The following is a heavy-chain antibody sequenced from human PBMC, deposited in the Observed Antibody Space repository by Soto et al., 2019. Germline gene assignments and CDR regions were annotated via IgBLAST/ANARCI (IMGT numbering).Heavy chain of an antibody. CDR3: ANRSGYQEAAYLDY. Sequence: EVQLLESGGGLVQPGGSLRLSCAVSRFTFSSYGMNWVRQAPGKGLEWVSSISDDGDSTYYADSVKGRFTISRDNSKNTLYLQMNSLRAEDTAVYYCANRSGYQEAAYLDYWGQGTLVTVSS. CDR1: RFTFSSYG. D-gene: IGHD5-12*01. CDR2: ISDDGDST. J-gene: IGHJ4*02. V-gene: IGHV3-23*01.